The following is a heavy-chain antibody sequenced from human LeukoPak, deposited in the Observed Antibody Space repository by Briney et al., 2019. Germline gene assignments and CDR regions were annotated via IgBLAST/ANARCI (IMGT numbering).Heavy chain of an antibody. CDR1: GFTVSSNE. CDR2: SSGGRT. V-gene: IGHV3-38-3*01. CDR3: ARVGTDYYYYYMDV. D-gene: IGHD1-26*01. J-gene: IGHJ6*03. Sequence: GGSLRLSCAASGFTVSSNEMSWVRQAAGKGLEWVSFSSGGRTYYADSVKGRFTISRDNSKNTLYLQMNSLRAEDTAVYYCARVGTDYYYYYMDVWGKGTTVTISS.